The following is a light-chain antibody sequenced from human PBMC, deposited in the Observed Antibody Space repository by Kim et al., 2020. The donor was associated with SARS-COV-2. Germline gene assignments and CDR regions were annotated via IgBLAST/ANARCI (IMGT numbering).Light chain of an antibody. CDR3: NSRDSSDHWV. V-gene: IGLV3-19*01. CDR1: SLSSYS. Sequence: SIDLRQIVRITWQGYSLSSYSARWYQQKAGQAPVFVMYGQIRPSGIPGRFSGSSSGTTASLTITGAQAEDEADYYCNSRDSSDHWVFGGGTKVTVL. J-gene: IGLJ3*02. CDR2: GQI.